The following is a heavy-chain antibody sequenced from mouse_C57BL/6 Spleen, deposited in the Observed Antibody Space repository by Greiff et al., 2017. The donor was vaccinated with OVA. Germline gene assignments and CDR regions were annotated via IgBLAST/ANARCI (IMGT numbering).Heavy chain of an antibody. Sequence: QVQLQQPGAELVRPGTSVKLSCKASGYTFTSYWMHWVKQRPGQGLEWIGVIDPSDSYTNYNQKFKGKATLTVDTSSSTAYMQLSSLTSEDSAVYYCSRSYDYGSSYLDYWGQGTTLTVSS. V-gene: IGHV1-59*01. CDR1: GYTFTSYW. J-gene: IGHJ2*01. CDR2: IDPSDSYT. D-gene: IGHD1-1*01. CDR3: SRSYDYGSSYLDY.